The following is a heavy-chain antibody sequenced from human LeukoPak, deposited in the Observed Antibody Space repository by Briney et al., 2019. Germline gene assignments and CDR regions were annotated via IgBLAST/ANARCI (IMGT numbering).Heavy chain of an antibody. V-gene: IGHV4-59*11. CDR1: GVSISSHH. CDR2: IYYSGST. CDR3: ARSSLGTYYFGY. J-gene: IGHJ4*02. Sequence: SETLSLTCTVSGVSISSHHWRWLRQPPGKGLEWLGYIYYSGSTHYNPSLKSRVTISVDTSKNQFSLKLSSETAADTAVYYCARSSLGTYYFGYWGQGTLVTVST. D-gene: IGHD7-27*01.